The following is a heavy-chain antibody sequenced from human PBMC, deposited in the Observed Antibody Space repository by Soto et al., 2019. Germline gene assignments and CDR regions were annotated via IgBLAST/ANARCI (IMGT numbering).Heavy chain of an antibody. CDR3: AREGYSSSLYAWCAFDI. J-gene: IGHJ3*02. D-gene: IGHD6-13*01. CDR1: GGSISSYY. CDR2: IYYSGST. V-gene: IGHV4-59*12. Sequence: QVQLQESGTGLVKPSETLSITCTVSGGSISSYYWSWIRQPPGKGLEWIGYIYYSGSTNYNPSLKSRVTISVATSKNQFSLKLSSVTAADTAVYYCAREGYSSSLYAWCAFDIWGQGTMVTGAS.